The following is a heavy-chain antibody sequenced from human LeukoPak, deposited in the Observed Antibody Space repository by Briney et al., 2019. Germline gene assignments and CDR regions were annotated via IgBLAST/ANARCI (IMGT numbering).Heavy chain of an antibody. J-gene: IGHJ6*03. CDR2: INPSGGST. CDR1: GYTFTSYY. V-gene: IGHV1-46*01. Sequence: EASVKVSCKASGYTFTSYYMHWVRQAPGQGLEWMGIINPSGGSTSYAQKFQGGVTMTRDMSTSTVYMELSSLRSEDTAVYYCASDVFYYYMDVWGKGTTVTVSS. CDR3: ASDVFYYYMDV.